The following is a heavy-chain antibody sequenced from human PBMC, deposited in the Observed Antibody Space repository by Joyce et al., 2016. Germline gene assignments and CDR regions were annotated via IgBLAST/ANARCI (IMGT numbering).Heavy chain of an antibody. J-gene: IGHJ3*01. D-gene: IGHD1-1*01. CDR3: VAERSGTGRFDV. CDR2: INADSGAP. Sequence: QVQLVQSGAEVTKPGASVKVSCNASAYTFTGYYIHWVRQAPGQGREWMGCINADSGAPSYAQRFQGWVTMTRDTSITTAYMELNRLTSDDTAIYFCVAERSGTGRFDVWGQGTVVTVSS. CDR1: AYTFTGYY. V-gene: IGHV1-2*04.